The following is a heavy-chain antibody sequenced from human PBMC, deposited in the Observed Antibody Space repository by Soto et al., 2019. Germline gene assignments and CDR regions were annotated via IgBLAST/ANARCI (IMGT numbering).Heavy chain of an antibody. CDR1: GFIFDDFA. Sequence: EAQLVESGGGFVQPGRSLRLSCAGSGFIFDDFAIHWVRQAPGKGLEWVSGISWNSDSIGYADSVKGRFTISRDNAKNSLYVQMNSLRAEDTALYYCTKVGGLYDFWSGPLHFDLWGQGTLVTVSS. D-gene: IGHD3-3*01. CDR3: TKVGGLYDFWSGPLHFDL. CDR2: ISWNSDSI. J-gene: IGHJ4*02. V-gene: IGHV3-9*01.